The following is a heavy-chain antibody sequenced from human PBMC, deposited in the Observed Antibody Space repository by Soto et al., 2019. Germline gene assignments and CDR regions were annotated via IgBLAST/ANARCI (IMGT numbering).Heavy chain of an antibody. CDR2: IIPIFGTA. CDR1: GGTFSSYA. D-gene: IGHD6-13*01. CDR3: ASSDGIAVAGDKSDYYYYGMDV. V-gene: IGHV1-69*13. Sequence: ASVKVSCKASGGTFSSYAISWVRQAPGQGLEWMGGIIPIFGTANYAQKFQGRVTITADESTSTAYMELSSLGSEDTAVYYWASSDGIAVAGDKSDYYYYGMDVWGQGTTVTVSS. J-gene: IGHJ6*02.